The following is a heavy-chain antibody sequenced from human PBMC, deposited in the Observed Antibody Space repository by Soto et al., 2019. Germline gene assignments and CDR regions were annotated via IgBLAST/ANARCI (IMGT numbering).Heavy chain of an antibody. V-gene: IGHV4-59*01. CDR3: ARMSAYASEGYLAFVI. CDR2: IYNSGTT. CDR1: GGFMVGYY. Sequence: SETLSLTCTVSGGFMVGYYWSWIRQPPWKGPEWISYIYNSGTTNFTPSLKSRVTISIDTSKNQFSLKLNSVTAADTAVYCCARMSAYASEGYLAFVIWGQWTTVTVSS. J-gene: IGHJ6*02. D-gene: IGHD3-10*01.